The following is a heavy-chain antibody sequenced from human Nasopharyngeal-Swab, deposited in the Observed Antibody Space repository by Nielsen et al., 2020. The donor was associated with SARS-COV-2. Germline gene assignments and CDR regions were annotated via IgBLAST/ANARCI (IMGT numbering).Heavy chain of an antibody. CDR1: GFTFSSYG. Sequence: GGSLRLSCAASGFTFSSYGMRWVRQAPGKGLEWVAVISYDGSNKYYADSVKGRFTISRDNSKNTLYLQMNSLRAEDTAVYYCAKDVYRRSGYSYGSDAFDIWGQGTMVTVSS. CDR3: AKDVYRRSGYSYGSDAFDI. J-gene: IGHJ3*02. D-gene: IGHD5-18*01. V-gene: IGHV3-30*18. CDR2: ISYDGSNK.